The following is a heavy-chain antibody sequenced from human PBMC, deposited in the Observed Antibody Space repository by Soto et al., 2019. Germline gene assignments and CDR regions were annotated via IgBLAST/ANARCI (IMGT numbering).Heavy chain of an antibody. CDR1: GLAFGNYA. D-gene: IGHD3-10*01. V-gene: IGHV3-23*01. CDR2: VNTNGRST. Sequence: GVLRLSCRASGLAFGNYAMNWVRQVPGRGLEWVAGVNTNGRSTYYADSVWGRFTISRDNSKITVYLQMNSLRAEDTAVYYCAKDRAFNYFYGMDVWGQGTTVTVSS. J-gene: IGHJ6*02. CDR3: AKDRAFNYFYGMDV.